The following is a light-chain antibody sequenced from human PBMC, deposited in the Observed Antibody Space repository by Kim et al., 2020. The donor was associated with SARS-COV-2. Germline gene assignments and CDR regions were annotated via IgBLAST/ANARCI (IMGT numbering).Light chain of an antibody. CDR2: KDS. CDR3: YSAADNNRV. CDR1: VLAKKY. Sequence: SYELTQPSSVSVSPGQTPRITCSGDVLAKKYARWFQQKPGQAPVLVIYKDSERPSGIPERFSGSSSGTTVTLTISGAQVEDEADYYCYSAADNNRVFGGGTQLTVL. V-gene: IGLV3-27*01. J-gene: IGLJ3*02.